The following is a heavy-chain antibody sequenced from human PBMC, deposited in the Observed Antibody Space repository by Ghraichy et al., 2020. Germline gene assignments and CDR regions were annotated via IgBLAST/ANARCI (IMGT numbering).Heavy chain of an antibody. V-gene: IGHV4-39*01. D-gene: IGHD1-26*01. CDR1: DGSINSGNSY. CDR3: AANLLVAQASGWFAP. Sequence: SETLSLTCTVSDGSINSGNSYWAWIRQPPGKGLEWIGNIYSSENIDYSGTTYYNPSLKSRVTISVDTSKNQFSLRVSSVTAADTAVYYCAANLLVAQASGWFAPWGQGTLVTVSS. CDR2: IYSSENIDYSGTT. J-gene: IGHJ5*02.